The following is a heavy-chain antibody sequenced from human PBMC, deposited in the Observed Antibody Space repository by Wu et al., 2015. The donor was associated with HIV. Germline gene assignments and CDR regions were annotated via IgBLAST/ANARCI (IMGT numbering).Heavy chain of an antibody. CDR1: GYTFSGHY. D-gene: IGHD2-21*01. CDR2: IMGDSGST. Sequence: QVHLVQSGAEVKKPGASVKVSCNTSGYTFSGHYIHWVRQAPGQGLEYMGWIMGDSGSTNYAQRFQGRVTMTIDTSTNTGYLELGSLRPDDTAVYYCGRVWGCGFTTCYWRVDVWGQGTTVIVSS. J-gene: IGHJ6*02. CDR3: GRVWGCGFTTCYWRVDV. V-gene: IGHV1-2*02.